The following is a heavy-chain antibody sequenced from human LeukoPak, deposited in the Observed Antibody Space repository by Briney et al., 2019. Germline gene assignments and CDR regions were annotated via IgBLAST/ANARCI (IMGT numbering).Heavy chain of an antibody. Sequence: GGSLRLSCAASGFTFSSYVMSWVRQAPGKGLEWVSVIYSGGSTYYADSVKGRSTISRDNSKNTLYLQMNSLRAEDTAVYYCARAVRDDFWSKGYFDYWGQGTLVTVSS. CDR1: GFTFSSYV. J-gene: IGHJ4*02. D-gene: IGHD3-3*01. V-gene: IGHV3-53*01. CDR2: IYSGGST. CDR3: ARAVRDDFWSKGYFDY.